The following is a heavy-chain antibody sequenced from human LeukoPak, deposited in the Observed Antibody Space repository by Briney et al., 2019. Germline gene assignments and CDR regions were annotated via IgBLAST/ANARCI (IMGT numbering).Heavy chain of an antibody. D-gene: IGHD1-26*01. Sequence: ASVKVSCKASGYTFTGYYMHWVRQAPGQGLEWMGWINPNSGGTNYAQKFQGRVTMTRDTSISTAYMELSRLRSDDTAVYYCARDVAGATPAAFDYWGQGTLVTVSS. V-gene: IGHV1-2*02. CDR2: INPNSGGT. J-gene: IGHJ4*02. CDR1: GYTFTGYY. CDR3: ARDVAGATPAAFDY.